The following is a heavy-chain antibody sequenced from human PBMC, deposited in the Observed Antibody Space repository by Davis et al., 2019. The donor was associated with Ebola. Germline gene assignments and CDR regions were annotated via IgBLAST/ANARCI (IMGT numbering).Heavy chain of an antibody. V-gene: IGHV4-39*01. J-gene: IGHJ6*04. CDR2: VYHSGTT. CDR3: AKRIAAADYYYYYGMDV. CDR1: GGSISSSSYY. D-gene: IGHD6-13*01. Sequence: SETLSLTCTVSGGSISSSSYYWAWLRQPPGKGLEWIGTVYHSGTTYYNPSLKSRVILSVDKSKNQFSLRLSSVTAADTAVYYCAKRIAAADYYYYYGMDVWGKGTTVTVSS.